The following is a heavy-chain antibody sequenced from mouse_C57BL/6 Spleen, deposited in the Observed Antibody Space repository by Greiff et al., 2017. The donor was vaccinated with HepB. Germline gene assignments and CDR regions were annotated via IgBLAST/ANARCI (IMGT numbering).Heavy chain of an antibody. Sequence: EVQLVESGTVLARPGASVKMSCKTSGYTFTSYWMHWVKQRPGQGLEWIGAIYPGNSDTSYNQKFKGKAKLTAVTSASTAYMELSSLTNEDSAVYYSTRTHWGNYQYWYFEVWGTGTTVTVSS. CDR3: TRTHWGNYQYWYFEV. J-gene: IGHJ1*03. CDR1: GYTFTSYW. V-gene: IGHV1-5*01. CDR2: IYPGNSDT. D-gene: IGHD2-1*01.